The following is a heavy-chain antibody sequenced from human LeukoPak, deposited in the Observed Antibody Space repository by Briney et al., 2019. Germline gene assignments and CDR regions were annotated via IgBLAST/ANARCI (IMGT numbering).Heavy chain of an antibody. J-gene: IGHJ3*01. CDR2: ISGSDTST. D-gene: IGHD7-27*01. CDR3: AKEFPATPRAAAQTGDAFDV. Sequence: PGGSLRLSCAASGFTFSNYAMSWVRQAPGKGLEWVSVISGSDTSTYYADSVKGRFTISRGNSKNTLDLQMNSLRPEDTAVYYCAKEFPATPRAAAQTGDAFDVWGQGTMVTVSS. CDR1: GFTFSNYA. V-gene: IGHV3-23*01.